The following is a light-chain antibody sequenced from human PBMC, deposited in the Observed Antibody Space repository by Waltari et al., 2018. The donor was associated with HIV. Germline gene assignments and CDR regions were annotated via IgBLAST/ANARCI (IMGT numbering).Light chain of an antibody. J-gene: IGKJ4*01. V-gene: IGKV3-20*01. CDR1: QTVNNNF. CDR2: EES. Sequence: DIVLSQSPATLSLSPGDRATLSCRASQTVNNNFLNWYQQKHGQSPRLLISEESARAAGIPDRFSASGSGTDFTLTINRLEPEDSAVYYCQQYGSSPLTFGGGTKVEI. CDR3: QQYGSSPLT.